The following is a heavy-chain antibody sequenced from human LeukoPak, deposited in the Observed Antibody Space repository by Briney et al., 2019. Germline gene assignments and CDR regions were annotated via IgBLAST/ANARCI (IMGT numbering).Heavy chain of an antibody. D-gene: IGHD6-19*01. Sequence: PSESLSLTCTVSGGSISSSSYYWGWIRQPPGKGLEWIGCIYYSGSTYYNPSLKSRVTISVDTSKNQFSLKLSSVTAADTAVYYCARHPRRSGWYGAFDIWGQGTMVTVSS. CDR2: IYYSGST. CDR1: GGSISSSSYY. CDR3: ARHPRRSGWYGAFDI. V-gene: IGHV4-39*01. J-gene: IGHJ3*02.